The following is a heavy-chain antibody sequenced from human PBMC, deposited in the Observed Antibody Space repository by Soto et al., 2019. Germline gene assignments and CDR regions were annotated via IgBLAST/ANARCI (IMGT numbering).Heavy chain of an antibody. D-gene: IGHD3-22*01. V-gene: IGHV1-69*06. Sequence: QVQLVQSGAEVKKPGSSVKVSCKASGGTFSSYAISWVRQAPGQGLEWMGGISPIFGTANYAQKFQGRVTITADKSTSTAYMELSSLRSEDTAVYYCANCYYDSSGYPGTDYYGMDVWGQGTTVTVSS. CDR2: ISPIFGTA. CDR1: GGTFSSYA. J-gene: IGHJ6*02. CDR3: ANCYYDSSGYPGTDYYGMDV.